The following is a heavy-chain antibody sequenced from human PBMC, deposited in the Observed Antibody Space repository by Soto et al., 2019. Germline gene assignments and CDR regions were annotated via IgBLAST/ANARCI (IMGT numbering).Heavy chain of an antibody. CDR2: ISSSSSYI. Sequence: KPGGSLGLSCAASGFTVSSYSMNWVRQAPGKGLEWVSSISSSSSYIYYADSVKGRFTISRDNAKNSLYLQMNSLRAEDTAVYYCARARFPRAGEDRRYYYGMDVWGQGTTVTVSS. CDR3: ARARFPRAGEDRRYYYGMDV. V-gene: IGHV3-21*01. CDR1: GFTVSSYS. J-gene: IGHJ6*02. D-gene: IGHD1-26*01.